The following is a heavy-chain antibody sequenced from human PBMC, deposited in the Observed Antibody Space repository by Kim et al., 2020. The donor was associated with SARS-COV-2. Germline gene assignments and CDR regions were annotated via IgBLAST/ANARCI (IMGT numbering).Heavy chain of an antibody. CDR1: GGSISSYY. CDR2: IYYSGST. CDR3: ARYKNYYDTMDV. J-gene: IGHJ6*02. Sequence: SETLSLTCTVSGGSISSYYWSWIRQPPGKGLEWIGYIYYSGSTNYNPSLKSRVTISVDTSKNQFSLKLSSVTAADTAVYYCARYKNYYDTMDVWGQGTTVTVSS. D-gene: IGHD3-22*01. V-gene: IGHV4-59*13.